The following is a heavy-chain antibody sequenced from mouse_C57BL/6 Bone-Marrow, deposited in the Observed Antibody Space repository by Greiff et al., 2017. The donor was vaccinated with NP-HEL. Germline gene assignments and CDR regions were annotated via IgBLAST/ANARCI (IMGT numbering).Heavy chain of an antibody. D-gene: IGHD2-5*01. J-gene: IGHJ3*01. Sequence: QVQLQQSGAELARPGASVKLSCKASGYTFTSYGISWVKQRTGQGLEWIGEIYPRSGNTYYNEKFKGKATLTADKSSSTAYMELRSLTSEDSAVYFCARDMRTYSNYVAYWGQGTLVTVSA. CDR2: IYPRSGNT. CDR1: GYTFTSYG. CDR3: ARDMRTYSNYVAY. V-gene: IGHV1-81*01.